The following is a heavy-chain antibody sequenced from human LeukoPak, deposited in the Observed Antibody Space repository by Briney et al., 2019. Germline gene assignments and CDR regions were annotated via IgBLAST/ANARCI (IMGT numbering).Heavy chain of an antibody. D-gene: IGHD3-3*01. Sequence: GGSLRLSCAASGFTFSSYWMSWVRQAPGKGLEWVSVIYSGGSTYYADSVKGRFTISRDNSKNTLYLQMNSLRAEDTAVYYCARVALSGYYYMDYWGQGTLVTVSS. CDR1: GFTFSSYW. CDR2: IYSGGST. CDR3: ARVALSGYYYMDY. V-gene: IGHV3-66*02. J-gene: IGHJ4*02.